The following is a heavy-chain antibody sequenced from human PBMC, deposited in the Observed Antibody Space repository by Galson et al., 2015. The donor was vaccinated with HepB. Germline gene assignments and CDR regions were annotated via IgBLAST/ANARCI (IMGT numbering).Heavy chain of an antibody. V-gene: IGHV3-53*01. CDR3: ATTVTVTTYLQYYYMDV. CDR2: IYSGGDT. J-gene: IGHJ6*04. Sequence: SLRLSCAASGFTVSSNYMSWVRQAPGKGLEWVSVIYSGGDTYYADSATGRFTISRDNSRNTLYLQMSSLRADDTAVYYCATTVTVTTYLQYYYMDVWGKGTTVTVSS. CDR1: GFTVSSNY. D-gene: IGHD4-11*01.